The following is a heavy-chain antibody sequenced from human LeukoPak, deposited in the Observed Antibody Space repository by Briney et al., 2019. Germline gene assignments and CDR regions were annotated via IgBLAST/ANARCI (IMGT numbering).Heavy chain of an antibody. D-gene: IGHD3-10*01. Sequence: GGALRLSCAASGFTFSSYAMHWVRQAPGKGLEGVAVISYDGSNKYYADSVKGRFTISGDNSKNTLYLQMNSLRAEDTAVYYCARVAREVWFGELFYFDYWGQGTLVTVSS. CDR1: GFTFSSYA. V-gene: IGHV3-30*04. J-gene: IGHJ4*02. CDR3: ARVAREVWFGELFYFDY. CDR2: ISYDGSNK.